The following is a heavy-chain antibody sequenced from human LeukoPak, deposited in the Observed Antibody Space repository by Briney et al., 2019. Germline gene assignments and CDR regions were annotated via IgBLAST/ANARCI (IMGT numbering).Heavy chain of an antibody. CDR1: GFTVSSNY. CDR2: IHSGGNT. Sequence: GGSLRLSCAVSGFTVSSNYMSWVRQAPGKGLEWVSLIHSGGNTDYADSLKDRVTISRDSSKNMVNLQINSLRPEDTAVYYCARERRYCSGDSCYSGHDYWGQGTLVIVSS. J-gene: IGHJ4*02. V-gene: IGHV3-53*01. CDR3: ARERRYCSGDSCYSGHDY. D-gene: IGHD2-15*01.